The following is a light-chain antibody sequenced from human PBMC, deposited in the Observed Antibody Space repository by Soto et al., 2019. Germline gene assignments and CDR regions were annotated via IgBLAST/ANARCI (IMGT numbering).Light chain of an antibody. CDR3: QQYNNWPPLT. J-gene: IGKJ1*01. CDR1: QSVSSN. Sequence: EIVMTQSPATLSLSPGERATLSCRASQSVSSNLAWYQQKPGQAPRLLIYGTSTRATGIPVRFTGSGSGTEFTLTISILQSEDFAIYYCQQYNNWPPLTFGQGTKVEIK. CDR2: GTS. V-gene: IGKV3-15*01.